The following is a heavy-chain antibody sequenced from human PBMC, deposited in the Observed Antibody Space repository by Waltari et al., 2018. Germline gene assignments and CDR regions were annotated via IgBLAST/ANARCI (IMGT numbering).Heavy chain of an antibody. CDR2: IDRDDDKT. Sequence: EVQLVQSGAEVKKPGESLKISCKGSGYSFTSYWIGWVRQMPGKGLEWMGIIDRDDDKTECSPSYQGQVTISADKSISVAYLQWSSLKAADTALYCCARRGIARERYFDYWGQGTLVTVSS. CDR1: GYSFTSYW. V-gene: IGHV5-51*01. CDR3: ARRGIARERYFDY. J-gene: IGHJ4*02. D-gene: IGHD6-13*01.